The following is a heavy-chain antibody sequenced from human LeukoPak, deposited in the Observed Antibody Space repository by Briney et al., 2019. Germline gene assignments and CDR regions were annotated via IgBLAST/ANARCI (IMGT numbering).Heavy chain of an antibody. J-gene: IGHJ4*02. CDR2: IYYSGST. CDR1: GGSISSYY. Sequence: PSETLSLTCTVSGGSISSYYWSWIRQPPGKGLGWIGYIYYSGSTNYNPSLKSRVTISVDTSKNQFSLKLSSVTAADTAVYYCARLGIAAAIDYWGQGTLVTVSS. CDR3: ARLGIAAAIDY. V-gene: IGHV4-59*08. D-gene: IGHD6-13*01.